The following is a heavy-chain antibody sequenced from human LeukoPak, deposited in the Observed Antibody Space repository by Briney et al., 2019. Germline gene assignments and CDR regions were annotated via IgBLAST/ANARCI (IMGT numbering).Heavy chain of an antibody. CDR1: GGTFSSYA. D-gene: IGHD3-22*01. J-gene: IGHJ3*02. Sequence: SVKVSCKASGGTFSSYAISWVRQAPGQGLEWIGRIIPIFGIANYAQKFQGRVTITADKSTSTDYMELSSLRSEDTAVYYCASRHYYDSSGYYARRNDAFDIWGQGTMVTVSS. V-gene: IGHV1-69*04. CDR3: ASRHYYDSSGYYARRNDAFDI. CDR2: IIPIFGIA.